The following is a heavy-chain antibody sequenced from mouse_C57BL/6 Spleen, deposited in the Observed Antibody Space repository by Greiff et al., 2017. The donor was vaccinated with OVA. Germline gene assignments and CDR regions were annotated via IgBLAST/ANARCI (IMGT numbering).Heavy chain of an antibody. V-gene: IGHV1-39*01. CDR2: INPNYGTT. Sequence: VQLQQSGPELVKPGASVKISCKASGYSFTDYNMNWVKQSNGKSLEWIGVINPNYGTTSYNQKFKGKATLTVDQSSSTAYMQLNSLTSEDSAVYYCSTSTVVATGGYFDVWGTGTTVTVSS. J-gene: IGHJ1*03. D-gene: IGHD1-1*01. CDR3: STSTVVATGGYFDV. CDR1: GYSFTDYN.